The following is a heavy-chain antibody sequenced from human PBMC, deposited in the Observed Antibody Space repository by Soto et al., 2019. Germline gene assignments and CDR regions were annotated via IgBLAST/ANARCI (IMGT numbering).Heavy chain of an antibody. V-gene: IGHV3-30*18. Sequence: QVQLVESGGGVVQPERSLRLSCAASGFTFSSYGMHWVRQAPGKGLDWVAVISYDGSNKYYADSVKGRFTFSRNNSNNPLYLQMGSLRAEDTGVYYCVKEGSSVWPYYYSMDVRGQGATGTVS. J-gene: IGHJ6*02. CDR3: VKEGSSVWPYYYSMDV. CDR2: ISYDGSNK. D-gene: IGHD6-19*01. CDR1: GFTFSSYG.